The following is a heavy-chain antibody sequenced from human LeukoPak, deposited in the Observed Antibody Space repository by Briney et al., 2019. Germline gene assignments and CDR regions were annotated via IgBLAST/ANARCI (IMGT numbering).Heavy chain of an antibody. CDR2: INHSGST. D-gene: IGHD3-10*01. V-gene: IGHV4-34*01. Sequence: SETLSLTCAVYGGSSSGYYWSWIRQPPGKGLEWIGEINHSGSTNYNPSLKSRVTISVDTSKNQFSLKLSSVTAADTAVYYCARRWFRANFDYWGQGTLVTVSS. J-gene: IGHJ4*02. CDR3: ARRWFRANFDY. CDR1: GGSSSGYY.